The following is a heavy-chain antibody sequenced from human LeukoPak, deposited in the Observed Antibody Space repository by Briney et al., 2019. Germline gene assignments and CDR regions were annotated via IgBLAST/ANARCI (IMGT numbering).Heavy chain of an antibody. CDR1: GFTFSSYS. CDR2: INRNSSDI. V-gene: IGHV3-21*01. J-gene: IGHJ4*02. Sequence: GGSLRLSCAASGFTFSSYSMNWVRQAPGKGLEWVSSINRNSSDIYYADSVKGRFTISRDNAKNSLYLQMNSLRAEDTAVYYCARDDDYVWGSYRNHLFDYWGQGTLVTVSS. CDR3: ARDDDYVWGSYRNHLFDY. D-gene: IGHD3-16*02.